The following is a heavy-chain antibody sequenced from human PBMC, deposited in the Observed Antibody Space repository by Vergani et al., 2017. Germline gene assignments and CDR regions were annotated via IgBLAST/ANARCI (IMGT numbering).Heavy chain of an antibody. CDR2: IHPADSDT. CDR1: GYSFTNYW. D-gene: IGHD3-22*01. J-gene: IGHJ4*02. CDR3: ARLYGRDSSGSKYFDY. V-gene: IGHV5-51*01. Sequence: EVQLVQSGAEVKKPGESLKISCQISGYSFTNYWIGWVRQMPGKGLEWMGIIHPADSDTRYSPSFQGQVTISVDKSISTAYLQRSRLRASDSAMYYCARLYGRDSSGSKYFDYWGQGSLVRVSS.